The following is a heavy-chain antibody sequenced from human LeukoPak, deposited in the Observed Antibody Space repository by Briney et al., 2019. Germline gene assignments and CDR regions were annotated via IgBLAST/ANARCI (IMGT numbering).Heavy chain of an antibody. CDR3: AKGGNSEYSSSSY. J-gene: IGHJ4*02. V-gene: IGHV4-34*01. CDR1: GGSFSGYY. Sequence: ASETLSLTSAVYGGSFSGYYWSWIRQPPGKGLEWIGSIYHSGSAYYNPSLKSRVTISVDTSKNQFSLKLNSVTAADTAVYYCAKGGNSEYSSSSYWGQGTLVTVSS. D-gene: IGHD6-6*01. CDR2: IYHSGSA.